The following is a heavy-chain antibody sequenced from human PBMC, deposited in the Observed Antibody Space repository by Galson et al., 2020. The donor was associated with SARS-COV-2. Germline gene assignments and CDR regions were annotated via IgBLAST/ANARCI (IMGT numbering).Heavy chain of an antibody. CDR1: GYTFTDYY. D-gene: IGHD3-9*01. Sequence: ASVKVSCKASGYTFTDYYIHWVRRAPGQGLEWMGWINPKSGGTNYAQKFEGRVTMTRDTSITTAYMELSRLRADDTAVYYCARLRYYDVLTGYIVDVWGQGTMVTVSS. V-gene: IGHV1-2*02. CDR2: INPKSGGT. CDR3: ARLRYYDVLTGYIVDV. J-gene: IGHJ6*02.